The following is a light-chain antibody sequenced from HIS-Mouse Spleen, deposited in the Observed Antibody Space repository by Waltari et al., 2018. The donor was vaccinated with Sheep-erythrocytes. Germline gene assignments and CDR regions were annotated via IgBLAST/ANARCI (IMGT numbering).Light chain of an antibody. V-gene: IGLV3-1*01. Sequence: SYELTQPPSVSVSPGQTASLPCSGDKLGDQYACWYQQKPGQSPVLVIYQDSKRPSGIPERFSGSNSGNTATLTISGTQAMDEADYYCQAWDSSTAWVFGGGTKLTVL. CDR1: KLGDQY. CDR2: QDS. J-gene: IGLJ3*02. CDR3: QAWDSSTAWV.